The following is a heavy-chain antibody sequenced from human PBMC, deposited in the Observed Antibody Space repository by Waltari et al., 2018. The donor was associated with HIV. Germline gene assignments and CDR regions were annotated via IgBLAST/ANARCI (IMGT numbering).Heavy chain of an antibody. Sequence: EVRLLESGGGLVRPGGSLRLSCAASGFRFSDYNMNWVRQGPGKGLEWVASIGSLQNFIHYADSVKCRFTVSRDNSKNSLYLQMNSLTAEDTAVYYCARGPSSGWSWFDPWGQGTLVTVSS. D-gene: IGHD6-19*01. J-gene: IGHJ5*02. CDR3: ARGPSSGWSWFDP. V-gene: IGHV3-21*01. CDR1: GFRFSDYN. CDR2: IGSLQNFI.